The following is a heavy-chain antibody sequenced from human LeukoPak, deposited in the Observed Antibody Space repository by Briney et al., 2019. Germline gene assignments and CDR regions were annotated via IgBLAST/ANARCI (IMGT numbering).Heavy chain of an antibody. D-gene: IGHD3-10*01. CDR2: IYYSGST. Sequence: SETLSLTCTVSGGSISSYYWSWIRQPPGKGLEWIGYIYYSGSTNYNPSLKSRVTISVDTSKNQFSLKLSSVTAADTAVYYCAREIGTMVRGVISPNWFDPWGQGTLVTVSS. CDR3: AREIGTMVRGVISPNWFDP. CDR1: GGSISSYY. J-gene: IGHJ5*02. V-gene: IGHV4-59*12.